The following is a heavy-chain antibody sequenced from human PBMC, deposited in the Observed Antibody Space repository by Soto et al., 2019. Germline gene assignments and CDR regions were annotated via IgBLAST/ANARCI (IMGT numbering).Heavy chain of an antibody. CDR1: GYTFTSYD. CDR3: ASSSSWTYYYYYGMDV. Sequence: QVQLVQSGAEVKKPGASVKVSCKASGYTFTSYDINWVRQATGQGLEWMGWMNPNSGNTGYAQKFQGRVTNTGNPSISTASMELSSLRSEDTAVYYCASSSSWTYYYYYGMDVWGQGTTVTVSS. D-gene: IGHD6-13*01. CDR2: MNPNSGNT. V-gene: IGHV1-8*01. J-gene: IGHJ6*02.